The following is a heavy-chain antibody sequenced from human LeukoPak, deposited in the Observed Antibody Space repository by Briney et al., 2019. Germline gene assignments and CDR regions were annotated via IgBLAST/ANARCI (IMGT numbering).Heavy chain of an antibody. J-gene: IGHJ6*03. CDR2: IYYSGST. D-gene: IGHD3-3*01. CDR3: ARHSRTFGMGTKSYYYYMDV. Sequence: SETLSLTCTVSGGSISSYYWSWIRQPPGKGLEWIGYIYYSGSTNYNPSLKSRVTISVDTSKNQFSLKLSSVTAADTAVYYCARHSRTFGMGTKSYYYYMDVWGKGTTVTVSS. V-gene: IGHV4-59*08. CDR1: GGSISSYY.